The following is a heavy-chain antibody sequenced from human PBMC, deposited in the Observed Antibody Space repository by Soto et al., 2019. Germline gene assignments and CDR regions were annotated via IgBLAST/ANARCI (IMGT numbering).Heavy chain of an antibody. CDR1: GYTFTGYY. Sequence: QVQLVQSGAEVKKPGASVKVSCKASGYTFTGYYMHWVRQAPGQGLEWMGWINPNSGGTNYAQKFQGRVTMTRDKSISTAYMELSRLRSDDTAVYYCAADIVVVPAAISCYYGMDVWGQGTTVTVSS. D-gene: IGHD2-2*01. CDR2: INPNSGGT. CDR3: AADIVVVPAAISCYYGMDV. V-gene: IGHV1-2*02. J-gene: IGHJ6*02.